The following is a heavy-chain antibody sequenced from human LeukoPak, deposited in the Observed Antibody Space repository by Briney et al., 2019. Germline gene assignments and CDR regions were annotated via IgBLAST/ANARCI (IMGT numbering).Heavy chain of an antibody. CDR3: ARDSITIFGVVMYYYMDV. CDR1: GFTFSSYW. CDR2: INSDGSST. D-gene: IGHD3-3*01. J-gene: IGHJ6*03. Sequence: GGSLRLSCAASGFTFSSYWMHWVRQAPGKWLVWVSRINSDGSSTSYADSVKGRFSITRDNAKNTLYLQMNSLRAEDTAVYYCARDSITIFGVVMYYYMDVWGKGTTVTVSS. V-gene: IGHV3-74*01.